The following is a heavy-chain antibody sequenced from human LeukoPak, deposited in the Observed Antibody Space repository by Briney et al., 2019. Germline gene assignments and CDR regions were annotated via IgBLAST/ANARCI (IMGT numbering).Heavy chain of an antibody. CDR2: ISGDASSI. V-gene: IGHV3-74*01. D-gene: IGHD6-19*01. CDR1: GFTFSRYW. CDR3: TRSGWDLGYFDY. J-gene: IGHJ4*02. Sequence: GGTLRLSCAASGFTFSRYWMHWVRLGPGKGLVWVSRISGDASSITYADSVKGRFTISRDNAKNTLYLQMNSLRAEDTAVYFCTRSGWDLGYFDYWGQGTLVTVSS.